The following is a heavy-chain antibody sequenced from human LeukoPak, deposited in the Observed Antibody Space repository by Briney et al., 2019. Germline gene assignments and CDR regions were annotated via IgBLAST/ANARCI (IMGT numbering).Heavy chain of an antibody. V-gene: IGHV3-30-3*01. CDR2: ISYDGSNK. CDR3: ARDYHYGMDV. J-gene: IGHJ6*02. Sequence: GRSLRLSCAASGFTFSSYAMHWVGQAPGKGLGWVAVISYDGSNKYYADSVKGRFTISRDNSKNTLYLQMNSLRAEDTAVYYCARDYHYGMDVWGQGTTVTVSS. CDR1: GFTFSSYA.